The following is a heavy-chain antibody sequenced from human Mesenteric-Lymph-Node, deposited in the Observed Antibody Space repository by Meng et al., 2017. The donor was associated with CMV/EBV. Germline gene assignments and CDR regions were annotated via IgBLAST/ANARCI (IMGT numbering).Heavy chain of an antibody. J-gene: IGHJ3*02. CDR1: GFTFDDYT. V-gene: IGHV3-43*01. Sequence: GGSLRLSCAASGFTFDDYTIHWVRQAPGKGLEWVSLINWDGGSTFYADSVKGRFTVSRDNAKNSLYLQMNSLRAEDTAVYYCARVLGRDDAFDIWGQGTMVTVSS. CDR3: ARVLGRDDAFDI. CDR2: INWDGGST. D-gene: IGHD2-8*02.